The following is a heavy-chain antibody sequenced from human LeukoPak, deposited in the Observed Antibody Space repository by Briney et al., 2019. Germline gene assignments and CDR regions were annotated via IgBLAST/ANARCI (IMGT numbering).Heavy chain of an antibody. D-gene: IGHD5-12*01. J-gene: IGHJ4*02. CDR3: ARYPVGNYDSGFDY. CDR2: ITSSGSYT. Sequence: GSLRLSCAASGFTFTDYYMTWIRQAPGKGLEWVSYITSSGSYTNYADPVKGRFTISRDNANNSLYLQMNSPRAEDTAVYYCARYPVGNYDSGFDYWGQGSLVIVSS. V-gene: IGHV3-11*06. CDR1: GFTFTDYY.